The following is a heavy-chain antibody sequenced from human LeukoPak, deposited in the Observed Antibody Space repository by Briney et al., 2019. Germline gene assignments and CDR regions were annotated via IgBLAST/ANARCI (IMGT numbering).Heavy chain of an antibody. CDR1: GFTFDDYA. Sequence: GGSLRLSCAASGFTFDDYAMHWVRQAPGKGLEWVSLISGDGGSTYYADSVKGRFTVSRDNSKNSLYLQMNSLRTEDTALYYCAKVTYYCDSSGYFSAFDYWGQGTLVTVSS. CDR3: AKVTYYCDSSGYFSAFDY. J-gene: IGHJ4*02. V-gene: IGHV3-43*02. CDR2: ISGDGGST. D-gene: IGHD3-22*01.